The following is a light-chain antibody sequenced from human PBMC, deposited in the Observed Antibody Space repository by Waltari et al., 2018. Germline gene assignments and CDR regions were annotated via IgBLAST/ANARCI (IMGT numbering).Light chain of an antibody. CDR1: QSISSY. V-gene: IGKV1-39*01. CDR3: QQSYSTPPCT. Sequence: DIQMTQSPSSLSASVGDRVTITCRASQSISSYLNCYQQKPGKAPKLLIYAASSLQSGVPSRFSGSGSGTDFTLTISSLQPEDFATYYCQQSYSTPPCTFGQGTKVEIK. J-gene: IGKJ1*01. CDR2: AAS.